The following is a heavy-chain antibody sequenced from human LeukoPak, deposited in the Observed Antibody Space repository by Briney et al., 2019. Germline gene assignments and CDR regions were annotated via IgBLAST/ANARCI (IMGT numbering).Heavy chain of an antibody. CDR1: GDSISPYY. Sequence: SETLSLTCTVFGDSISPYYWSWIRQPPGKGLEWIGYVYYSGTTNYNPSLKSRVTMSADTSHNQFSLKLSSVTAADTAVYYCARATGYSSSYMDVWGKGTTVTVSS. CDR2: VYYSGTT. V-gene: IGHV4-59*12. D-gene: IGHD6-13*01. J-gene: IGHJ6*03. CDR3: ARATGYSSSYMDV.